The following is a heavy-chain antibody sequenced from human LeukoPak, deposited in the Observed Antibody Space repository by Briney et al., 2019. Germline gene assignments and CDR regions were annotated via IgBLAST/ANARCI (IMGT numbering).Heavy chain of an antibody. Sequence: SETLPLTCAVSGGSITRGSYYWTWIRQPAGKALEWIGHVFTSGNTNYNPSLKGRVTISIETSKSQFSLNLNSVTAADTAVYYCARGTGSLFYWGHGILVTVSS. CDR2: VFTSGNT. D-gene: IGHD3-10*01. V-gene: IGHV4-61*09. CDR1: GGSITRGSYY. J-gene: IGHJ4*01. CDR3: ARGTGSLFY.